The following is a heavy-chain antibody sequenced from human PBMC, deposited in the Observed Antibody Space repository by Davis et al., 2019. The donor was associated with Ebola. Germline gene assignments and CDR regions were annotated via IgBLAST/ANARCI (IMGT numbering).Heavy chain of an antibody. J-gene: IGHJ5*02. D-gene: IGHD3-10*01. CDR2: INPSGGST. CDR1: GYTFTSYG. Sequence: ASVKVSCKASGYTFTSYGISWVRQAPGQGLEWMGIINPSGGSTSYAQKFQGRVTMTRDTSTSTVYMELSSLRSEDTAVYYCARGRTYGSGTVWFDPWGQGTLVTVSS. CDR3: ARGRTYGSGTVWFDP. V-gene: IGHV1-46*01.